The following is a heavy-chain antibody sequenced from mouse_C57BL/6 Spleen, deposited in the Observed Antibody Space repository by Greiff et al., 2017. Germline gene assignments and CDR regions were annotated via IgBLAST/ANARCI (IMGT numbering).Heavy chain of an antibody. V-gene: IGHV1-54*01. D-gene: IGHD2-13*01. CDR1: GYAFTNYL. CDR3: ARGGYGDWFAY. Sequence: QVQLKQSGAELVRPGTSVKVSCKASGYAFTNYLIEWVKQRPGQGLEWIGVINPGSGGTNYNEKFKGKATLTADKSSSTAYMQLSSLTSEDSAVYFCARGGYGDWFAYWGQGTLVTVSA. CDR2: INPGSGGT. J-gene: IGHJ3*01.